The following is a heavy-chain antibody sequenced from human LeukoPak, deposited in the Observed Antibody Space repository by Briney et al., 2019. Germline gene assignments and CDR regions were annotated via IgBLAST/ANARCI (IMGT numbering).Heavy chain of an antibody. Sequence: ASVKVSCKASGYTFTSYYMHWVRQAPGQGLEWMGIINPSGGSTSYAQKFQGRVTMTRDTSATTASMEMNSLRSEDTALYYCARGRWSTTTASYYLDFWGLGTLVTVSS. V-gene: IGHV1-46*01. J-gene: IGHJ4*02. CDR2: INPSGGST. CDR3: ARGRWSTTTASYYLDF. CDR1: GYTFTSYY. D-gene: IGHD5/OR15-5a*01.